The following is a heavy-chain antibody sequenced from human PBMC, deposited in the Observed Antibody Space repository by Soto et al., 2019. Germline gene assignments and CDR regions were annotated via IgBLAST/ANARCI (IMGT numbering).Heavy chain of an antibody. J-gene: IGHJ4*02. Sequence: QVQMVQSGAEVKKPGASVKVSCKASGYTFTSYDINWVRQATGQGLEWMGWMNPNSGNTGYAQKFQGRVTMTRDTSISTAYIELSSLRSQDTAVYYCVRGLGYSSSTIEGYWGQGTLVTVSS. V-gene: IGHV1-8*01. D-gene: IGHD6-6*01. CDR2: MNPNSGNT. CDR1: GYTFTSYD. CDR3: VRGLGYSSSTIEGY.